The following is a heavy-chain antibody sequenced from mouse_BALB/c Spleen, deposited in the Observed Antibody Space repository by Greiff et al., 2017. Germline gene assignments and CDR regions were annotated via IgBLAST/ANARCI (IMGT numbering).Heavy chain of an antibody. D-gene: IGHD2-1*01. CDR1: GYTFTDYE. Sequence: VQLQQSGAELVRPGASVTLSCKASGYTFTDYEMHWVKQTPVHGLEWIGAMDPETGGTAYNQKFKGKATLTADKSSSTAYMELRSLTSEDSAVYYCTSYGNPYAMDYWGQGTSVTVSS. V-gene: IGHV1-15*01. CDR2: MDPETGGT. J-gene: IGHJ4*01. CDR3: TSYGNPYAMDY.